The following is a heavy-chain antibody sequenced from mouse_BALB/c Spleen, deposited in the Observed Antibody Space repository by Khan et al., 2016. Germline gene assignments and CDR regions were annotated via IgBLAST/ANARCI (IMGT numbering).Heavy chain of an antibody. Sequence: QIQLVQSGPELKKPGETVKISCKASVYIFTNYGMNWVKQAPGKGLKWMGWINTNTGEPTYAEEFKGRFVFSLETSATTAYLQINNLKNEDTATYFCARSGGQLRLPDYWGQGSTLTVSS. CDR2: INTNTGEP. J-gene: IGHJ2*01. CDR1: VYIFTNYG. V-gene: IGHV9-3*02. CDR3: ARSGGQLRLPDY. D-gene: IGHD3-2*02.